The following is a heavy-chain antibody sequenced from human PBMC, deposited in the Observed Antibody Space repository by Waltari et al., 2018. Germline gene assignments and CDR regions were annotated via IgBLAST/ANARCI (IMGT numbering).Heavy chain of an antibody. Sequence: QVQLVQSGAAVKKPGASVKVSCKASGYTFTGYYMHWVRQPPGQGLEWMGWINPNSGGTNYAQKFQGRVTMTRDTSISTAYMELSRLRSDDTAVYYCARDPGRIQLWLRPDAFDIWGQGTMVTVSS. J-gene: IGHJ3*02. V-gene: IGHV1-2*02. CDR2: INPNSGGT. CDR1: GYTFTGYY. CDR3: ARDPGRIQLWLRPDAFDI. D-gene: IGHD5-18*01.